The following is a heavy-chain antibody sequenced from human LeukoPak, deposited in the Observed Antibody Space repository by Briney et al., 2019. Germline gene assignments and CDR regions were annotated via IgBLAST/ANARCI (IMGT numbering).Heavy chain of an antibody. CDR3: AKDIFTMFRGVVDY. CDR1: GFTFDDYA. Sequence: GGSLRVSCAASGFTFDDYAMHWVRQAPGKGLEWVSGISWNSGSIGYADSVKGRFTISRDNAKNSLYLQMNSLRAEDTALYYCAKDIFTMFRGVVDYWGQGTLVTVSS. D-gene: IGHD3-10*01. V-gene: IGHV3-9*01. J-gene: IGHJ4*02. CDR2: ISWNSGSI.